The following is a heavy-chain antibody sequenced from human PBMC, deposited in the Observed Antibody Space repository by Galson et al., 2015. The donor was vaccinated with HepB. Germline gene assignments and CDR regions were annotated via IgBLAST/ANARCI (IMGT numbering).Heavy chain of an antibody. J-gene: IGHJ6*03. CDR3: TRVVAGDFWSAETDQNDYYMDV. V-gene: IGHV3-49*03. CDR2: IRSKAYGGTT. D-gene: IGHD3-3*01. Sequence: SLRLSCAASGFTFGDYAMSWFRQAPGKGLEWVGFIRSKAYGGTTEYAASVKGRFTISRDDSKSIAYLQMNSLKTEDTAVYYCTRVVAGDFWSAETDQNDYYMDVWGKGTTVTVSS. CDR1: GFTFGDYA.